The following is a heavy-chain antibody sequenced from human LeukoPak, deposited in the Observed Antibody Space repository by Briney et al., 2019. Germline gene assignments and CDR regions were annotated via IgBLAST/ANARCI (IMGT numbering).Heavy chain of an antibody. V-gene: IGHV3-33*01. CDR2: IWYDGSNK. Sequence: GGSLRLSCAASGFTFSSYGMHWVRQPPGKGLEWVAVIWYDGSNKYYADSVKGRFTISSANSKNTLYLQMNSLRADDTDVYYCARGSLYFDWFIMGYWGEGTLVTVSS. CDR1: GFTFSSYG. D-gene: IGHD3-9*01. CDR3: ARGSLYFDWFIMGY. J-gene: IGHJ4*02.